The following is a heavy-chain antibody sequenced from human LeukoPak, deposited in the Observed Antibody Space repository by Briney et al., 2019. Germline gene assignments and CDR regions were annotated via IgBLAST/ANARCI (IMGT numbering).Heavy chain of an antibody. D-gene: IGHD2-8*01. Sequence: SETLSLTCAVYGGSFNTYYWSWIRQPAGKGLEWIGRIYTSGSTNYNPSLKSRVTISVDTSKNQFSLKLSSVTAADTAVYYCARALYCTNGVCRSNDAFDIWGQGTMVTVSS. CDR2: IYTSGST. CDR1: GGSFNTYY. CDR3: ARALYCTNGVCRSNDAFDI. J-gene: IGHJ3*02. V-gene: IGHV4-59*10.